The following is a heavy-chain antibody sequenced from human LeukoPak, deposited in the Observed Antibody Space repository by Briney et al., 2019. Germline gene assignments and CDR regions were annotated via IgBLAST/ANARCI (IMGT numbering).Heavy chain of an antibody. V-gene: IGHV3-74*01. Sequence: GGSLRLSCAASGFTFSNYWMHWVRQAPGKGLVWVSHINSDESNTNYADSVKGRFTISRDNTKNTLYLQMNSLRAEDTAVYYCARVVAPRNPFDYGGQGTLVTVSS. CDR2: INSDESNT. D-gene: IGHD2-15*01. J-gene: IGHJ4*02. CDR1: GFTFSNYW. CDR3: ARVVAPRNPFDY.